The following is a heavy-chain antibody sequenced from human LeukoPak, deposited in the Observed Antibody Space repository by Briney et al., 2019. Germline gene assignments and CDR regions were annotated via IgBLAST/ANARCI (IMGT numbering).Heavy chain of an antibody. D-gene: IGHD5-18*01. V-gene: IGHV3-23*01. CDR1: GFSINNNG. J-gene: IGHJ3*02. Sequence: GGSLRLSCVVSGFSINNNGLSWFRQAPGKGLEWVSDMSGVGNTYYADSVKGRFTISRDNSKNTLFLQMNSLRAEDTAVYYCANYRIQLWQRNDAFDIWGQGTMVTVSS. CDR2: MSGVGNT. CDR3: ANYRIQLWQRNDAFDI.